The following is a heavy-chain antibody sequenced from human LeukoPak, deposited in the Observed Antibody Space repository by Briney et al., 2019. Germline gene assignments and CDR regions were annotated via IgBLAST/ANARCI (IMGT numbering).Heavy chain of an antibody. D-gene: IGHD2-21*02. J-gene: IGHJ4*02. CDR3: ARTHPRVLTATHY. CDR2: INPNSGGT. Sequence: ASVKVSCKASGYTFTGYYMHWGRQPPGPGLERMGRINPNSGGTNYYQTFHGRGTMTRGTSISTASMELSRLRSDDTAVYYCARTHPRVLTATHYWRQGTLVTVSS. CDR1: GYTFTGYY. V-gene: IGHV1-2*06.